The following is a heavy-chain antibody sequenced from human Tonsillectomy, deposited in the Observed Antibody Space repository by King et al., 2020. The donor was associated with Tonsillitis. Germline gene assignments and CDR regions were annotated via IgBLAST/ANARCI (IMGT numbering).Heavy chain of an antibody. CDR3: ARRGVSGKVGAFDI. V-gene: IGHV5-51*01. CDR2: IYPGDSDI. CDR1: GYTFTNYW. J-gene: IGHJ3*02. Sequence: VQLVESGAEVKKPGESLKISCTGSGYTFTNYWNGWVRQMPGKGLEGMGIIYPGDSDITYSPSFQGQVTISADKSNNTAYLQWSSLKASDTAMYYCARRGVSGKVGAFDIWGQGTKLSVSS. D-gene: IGHD3-10*01.